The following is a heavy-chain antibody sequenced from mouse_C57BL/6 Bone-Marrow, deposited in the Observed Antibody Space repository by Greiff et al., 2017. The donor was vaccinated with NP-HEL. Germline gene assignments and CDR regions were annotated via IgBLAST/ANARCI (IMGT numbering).Heavy chain of an antibody. CDR1: GFTFSDYY. D-gene: IGHD1-1*01. V-gene: IGHV5-16*01. CDR3: ARNGSSYGGGFDN. Sequence: DVQLVGSEGGLVQPGSSMKLSCTASGFTFSDYYMAWVRQVPEKGLEWVANINYDGSSTYYLDSLKSRFILSRDNAKNMLYLQMSSLKSEDTATYYCARNGSSYGGGFDNWGEGTTLTVSS. CDR2: INYDGSST. J-gene: IGHJ2*01.